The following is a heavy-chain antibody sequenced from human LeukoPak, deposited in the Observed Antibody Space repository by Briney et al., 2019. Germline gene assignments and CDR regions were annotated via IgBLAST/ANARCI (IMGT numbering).Heavy chain of an antibody. V-gene: IGHV3-48*03. CDR2: ISSSGRNI. D-gene: IGHD5-18*01. Sequence: GGSLRLSCAASGFTFSTYAMSWVRQAPGKGLEWVSYISSSGRNIYYADSVKGRFTISRDNAKNSLYLQMNSLRAEDTAVYYCARDLVQLWSKDYWGQGTLVTVSS. CDR3: ARDLVQLWSKDY. J-gene: IGHJ4*02. CDR1: GFTFSTYA.